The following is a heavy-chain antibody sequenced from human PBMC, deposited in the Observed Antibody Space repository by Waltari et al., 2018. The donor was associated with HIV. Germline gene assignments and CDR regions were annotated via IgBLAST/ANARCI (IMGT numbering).Heavy chain of an antibody. CDR2: INPNTGGT. CDR3: ASTYGSGSSYYYYYYMDV. Sequence: QVQLVQSGAEVKKPGASVKVSCKASGYTVTGYYMHWVRQAPGQGLEWMGRINPNTGGTNYAQKFQGRVAMTRDTSISTAYTELSRLRSDDTAVYYCASTYGSGSSYYYYYYMDVWGKGTTVTVSS. CDR1: GYTVTGYY. J-gene: IGHJ6*03. V-gene: IGHV1-2*06. D-gene: IGHD3-10*01.